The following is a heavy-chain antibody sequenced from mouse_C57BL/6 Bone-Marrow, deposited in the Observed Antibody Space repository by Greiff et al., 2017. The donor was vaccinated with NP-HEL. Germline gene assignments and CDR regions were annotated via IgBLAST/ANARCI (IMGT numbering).Heavy chain of an antibody. V-gene: IGHV1-82*01. J-gene: IGHJ2*01. CDR2: IYPGDGDT. Sequence: QVQLKESGPELVKPGASVKISCKASGYAFSSSWMNWVKQRPGKGLEWIGRIYPGDGDTNYNGKFKGKATLTADKSSSTAYMQLSSLTSEDSAVYFCARTLWDYWGQGTTLTVSS. CDR1: GYAFSSSW. CDR3: ARTLWDY.